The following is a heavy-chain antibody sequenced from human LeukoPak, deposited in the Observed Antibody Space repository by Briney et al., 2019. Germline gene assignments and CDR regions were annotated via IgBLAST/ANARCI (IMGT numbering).Heavy chain of an antibody. CDR2: IIPIFGTA. CDR3: ARSPWYYGSGSYSNWFDP. CDR1: GGTFSSYA. Sequence: GASVKVSCKASGGTFSSYAISWVRQAPGQGLEWMGGIIPIFGTANYAQKFQGRVTITADESTSTAYMELSSLRSEDTAVYYCARSPWYYGSGSYSNWFDPWGQGTLVAVSS. J-gene: IGHJ5*02. D-gene: IGHD3-10*01. V-gene: IGHV1-69*13.